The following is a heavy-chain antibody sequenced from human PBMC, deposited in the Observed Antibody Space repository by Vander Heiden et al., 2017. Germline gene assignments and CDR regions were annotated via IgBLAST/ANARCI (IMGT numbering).Heavy chain of an antibody. CDR3: ARRLGDNGALYYFDL. Sequence: QITLKESGPALVKPTQTLTLTCSFSGFSLRRDGVGVGWLRQPPGKALEWIALIYWDDEKRYSPSLQSRVAISEDTSKNQVLLTMTNMHPLDTGTYYCARRLGDNGALYYFDLWGQGTLVTVSS. CDR1: GFSLRRDGVG. CDR2: IYWDDEK. D-gene: IGHD4-17*01. V-gene: IGHV2-5*02. J-gene: IGHJ4*02.